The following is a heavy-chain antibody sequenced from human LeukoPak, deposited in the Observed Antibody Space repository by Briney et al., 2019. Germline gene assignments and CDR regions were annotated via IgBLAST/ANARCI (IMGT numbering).Heavy chain of an antibody. Sequence: ASVKVSCKASGYTFTSYAMHWVRQAPGQRLEWMGWINAGNGNTKYSQEFQGRVTITRDTSASTAYMELSSLRSEDMAVYYCARGIGSSWYDWFDPWGQGTLVTVSS. V-gene: IGHV1-3*03. CDR2: INAGNGNT. D-gene: IGHD6-13*01. CDR1: GYTFTSYA. J-gene: IGHJ5*02. CDR3: ARGIGSSWYDWFDP.